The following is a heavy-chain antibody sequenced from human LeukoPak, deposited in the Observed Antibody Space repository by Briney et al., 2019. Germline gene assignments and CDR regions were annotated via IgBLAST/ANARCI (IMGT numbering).Heavy chain of an antibody. Sequence: SVKVSCKASGYTFRRYFMNWVRQAPGQGLEWMGGIIPIFGTANYAQKFQGRVTITADESTSTAYMELSSLRSEDTAVYYCAKDQLAWELKFDPWGQGTLVTVSS. CDR3: AKDQLAWELKFDP. CDR2: IIPIFGTA. D-gene: IGHD1-26*01. V-gene: IGHV1-69*13. CDR1: GYTFRRYF. J-gene: IGHJ5*02.